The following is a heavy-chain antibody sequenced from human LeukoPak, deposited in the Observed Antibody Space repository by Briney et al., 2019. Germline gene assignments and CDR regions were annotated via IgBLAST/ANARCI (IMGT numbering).Heavy chain of an antibody. V-gene: IGHV3-74*01. CDR2: INTDGSST. CDR3: AKDDCGPADY. CDR1: GFTFSSYW. J-gene: IGHJ4*02. Sequence: GGSLRLSCAASGFTFSSYWMHWVRQAPGKGLVWVSRINTDGSSTSYADSVKGRFTISRDNAKNSLYLQMNSLRVEDTAIYYCAKDDCGPADYWGQGTLVTVSS. D-gene: IGHD4/OR15-4a*01.